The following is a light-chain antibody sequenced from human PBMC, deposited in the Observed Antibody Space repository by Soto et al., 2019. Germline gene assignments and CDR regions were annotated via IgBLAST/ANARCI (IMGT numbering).Light chain of an antibody. CDR3: AAWDDSLNGSVV. CDR2: SNN. Sequence: QSVLTQPPSASGTHGQRVTISCSGSSSNIGSNTVNWYQQLPGTAPKLLIYSNNQRPSGVPDRFSGSKSGTSASLAISGLQSEDEADYYCAAWDDSLNGSVVFGGGTNLTVL. J-gene: IGLJ2*01. V-gene: IGLV1-44*01. CDR1: SSNIGSNT.